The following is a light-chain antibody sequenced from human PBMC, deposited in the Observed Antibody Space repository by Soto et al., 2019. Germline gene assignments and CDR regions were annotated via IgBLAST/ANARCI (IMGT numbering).Light chain of an antibody. CDR1: SSDVGASKY. Sequence: QSVLTQPPSASGSPGQSVTISCTGTSSDVGASKYVSWYQQYPGKAPKLMIYEVSKRPSGVPDRCSGSKSGNTASLTVSGLQAGDEADYYCTSYVGCNIWGFGGGTKLTVL. V-gene: IGLV2-8*01. CDR3: TSYVGCNIWG. J-gene: IGLJ2*01. CDR2: EVS.